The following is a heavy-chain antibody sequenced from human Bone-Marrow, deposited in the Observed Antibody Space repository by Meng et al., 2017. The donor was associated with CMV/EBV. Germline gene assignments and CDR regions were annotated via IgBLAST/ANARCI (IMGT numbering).Heavy chain of an antibody. V-gene: IGHV3-21*01. D-gene: IGHD2-2*01. CDR2: ISSSSSYI. CDR1: GSTFSSYS. Sequence: GGSLRLSCAASGSTFSSYSMNWVRQAPGKGLEWVSSISSSSSYIYYADSVKGRFTISRDNAKNSLYLQMNSLRAEDTAVYYCARDLIVPAAIDYYYGMDVWGQGTTVTVSS. CDR3: ARDLIVPAAIDYYYGMDV. J-gene: IGHJ6*02.